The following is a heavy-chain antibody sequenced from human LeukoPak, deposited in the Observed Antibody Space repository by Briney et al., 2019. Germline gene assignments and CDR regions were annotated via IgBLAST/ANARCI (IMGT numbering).Heavy chain of an antibody. CDR3: AKLLYYYDSSQPY. Sequence: PGGSLRLSCAASGFTFDDYGMSWVRQAPGKGLEWVSGINWNGGSTYYADSVKGRFTISRDNSKNTLYLQMNSLRAEDTAVYYCAKLLYYYDSSQPYWGQGTLVTVSS. J-gene: IGHJ4*02. CDR2: INWNGGST. CDR1: GFTFDDYG. V-gene: IGHV3-23*01. D-gene: IGHD3-22*01.